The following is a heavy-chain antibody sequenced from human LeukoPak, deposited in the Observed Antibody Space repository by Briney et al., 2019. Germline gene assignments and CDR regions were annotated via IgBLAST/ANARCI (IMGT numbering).Heavy chain of an antibody. J-gene: IGHJ4*02. CDR2: ISWNSGSI. V-gene: IGHV3-9*01. CDR1: GVTLEDYA. D-gene: IGHD4-17*01. CDR3: ARGYLVSTVIPLDY. Sequence: GGSLRLSCAASGVTLEDYAMLGVRQAPGKGLEGVSGISWNSGSIGYADSVKGRFTISRDNAKNSLYLQMNSLRAEDTALYHCARGYLVSTVIPLDYWGQGTLVTVSS.